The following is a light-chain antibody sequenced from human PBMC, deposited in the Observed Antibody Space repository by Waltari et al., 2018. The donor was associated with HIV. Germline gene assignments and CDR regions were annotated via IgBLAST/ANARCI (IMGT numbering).Light chain of an antibody. CDR2: WAS. CDR3: QQHFKTPYS. Sequence: DIVMTQSPDSLAVSLGDGATINCKSSQSVLYNSNNKNYLVWYQQKQGQPPKVLFYWASTRESGVPDRFSGSGSGTDFTLTISSLQAEDVAVYYCQQHFKTPYSFGQGTKLEIK. J-gene: IGKJ2*03. CDR1: QSVLYNSNNKNY. V-gene: IGKV4-1*01.